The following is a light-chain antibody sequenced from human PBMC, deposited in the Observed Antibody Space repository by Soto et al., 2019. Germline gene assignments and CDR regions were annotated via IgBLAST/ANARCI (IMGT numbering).Light chain of an antibody. Sequence: GARVTITSGASRSVDLWWAWYQQKPGKAPKLLIYNASSLQSGVPSRFSGSGSGTEFTLTISSLQPDDFATYYCQQYETYSGTFGQGTKV. CDR1: RSVDLW. J-gene: IGKJ1*01. V-gene: IGKV1-5*01. CDR3: QQYETYSGT. CDR2: NAS.